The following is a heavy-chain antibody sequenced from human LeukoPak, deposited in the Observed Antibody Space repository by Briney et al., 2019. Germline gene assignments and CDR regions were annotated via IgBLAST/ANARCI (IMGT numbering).Heavy chain of an antibody. D-gene: IGHD6-13*01. CDR1: GFTFSSYA. V-gene: IGHV3-23*01. J-gene: IGHJ4*02. Sequence: SGGSLRLSCAASGFTFSSYAISWVRQAPGKGLEWVSAISGSGGSTYYADSVKGRFTISRDNSKNTLYLQMNSLRAEDTAVYYCAKGGYSTSWYGYFDYWGQGTLVTVSS. CDR2: ISGSGGST. CDR3: AKGGYSTSWYGYFDY.